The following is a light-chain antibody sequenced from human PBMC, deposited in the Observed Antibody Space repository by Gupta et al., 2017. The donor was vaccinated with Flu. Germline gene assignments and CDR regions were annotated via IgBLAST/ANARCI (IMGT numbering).Light chain of an antibody. J-gene: IGKJ4*01. CDR3: QQYHRYVT. V-gene: IGKV1-5*03. CDR2: KAS. CDR1: ESISSW. Sequence: DIQMTQSPSTLSASVGDRVTITCRASESISSWLAWYQQKPGKAPKLMISKASRGERGGTSRFGACGDLTEFTRTSSRRQPDDCAHYYGQQYHRYVTFGGGTKVEIK.